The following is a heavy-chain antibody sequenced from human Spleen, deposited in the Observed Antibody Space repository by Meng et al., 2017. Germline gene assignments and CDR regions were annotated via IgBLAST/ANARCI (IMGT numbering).Heavy chain of an antibody. CDR3: ARVTTVPHDAFDI. CDR2: INHSGST. D-gene: IGHD4-17*01. CDR1: GGSFSGYY. Sequence: LETLSLTCAVYGGSFSGYYWSWIRQPPGKGLEWIGEINHSGSTNYNPSLKSRVTISVDTSKNQFSLKLSSVTAADTAVYYCARVTTVPHDAFDIWGQGTMVTVSS. V-gene: IGHV4-34*01. J-gene: IGHJ3*02.